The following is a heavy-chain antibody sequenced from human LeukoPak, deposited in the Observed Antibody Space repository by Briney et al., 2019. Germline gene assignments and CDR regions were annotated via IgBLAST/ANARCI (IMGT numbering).Heavy chain of an antibody. J-gene: IGHJ4*02. CDR3: ARVKDIVVVPAARPFDY. D-gene: IGHD2-2*01. V-gene: IGHV4-30-4*01. CDR1: GGSISSGDYY. CDR2: IYYSGST. Sequence: SETLPLTCTVSGGSISSGDYYWSWIRQPPGKGLEWIGYIYYSGSTYYNPSLKSRVTISVDTSKNQFSLKMSSVTAADTAVYYCARVKDIVVVPAARPFDYWGQGTLVSVSS.